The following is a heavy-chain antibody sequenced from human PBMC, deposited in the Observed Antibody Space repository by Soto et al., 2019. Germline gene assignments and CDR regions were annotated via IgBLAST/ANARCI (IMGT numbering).Heavy chain of an antibody. J-gene: IGHJ4*01. CDR3: AKVVSGDHLDY. CDR2: IYYTGST. V-gene: IGHV4-59*01. Sequence: PSETLSLTCTVSGVSINNYYWTWIRQPPGKRLEWIGAIYYTGSTTYNPSLRSRVTFSVDTSKNQFSLSLTSVTAADTAVYFCAKVVSGDHLDYWGQGXLVTVSS. CDR1: GVSINNYY.